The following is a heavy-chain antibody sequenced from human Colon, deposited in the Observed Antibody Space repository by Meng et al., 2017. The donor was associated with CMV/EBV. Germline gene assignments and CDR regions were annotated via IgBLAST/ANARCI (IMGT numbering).Heavy chain of an antibody. Sequence: WGSLCLSCVVSGYSFSSYWMDCFRQSPGQGLAWISRQIHQGTNTSYADSVKGRFTVARDKAKNAIYLDMTEVRADDTAVYFCERDLLGDNDYLFDLWGQGTLVTVSS. D-gene: IGHD4/OR15-4a*01. CDR3: ERDLLGDNDYLFDL. CDR2: QIHQGTNT. V-gene: IGHV3-74*01. J-gene: IGHJ4*02. CDR1: GYSFSSYW.